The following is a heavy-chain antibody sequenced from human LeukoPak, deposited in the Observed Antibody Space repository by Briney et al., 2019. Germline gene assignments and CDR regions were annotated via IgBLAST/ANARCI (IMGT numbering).Heavy chain of an antibody. D-gene: IGHD4-17*01. V-gene: IGHV1-18*01. Sequence: ASVKVSCKASGYTFTTYDINWVRQAPGQGLEWMGWISAYNGNTNYAQKLQGRVTMTTDTSTSTAYMELRSLRSDDTAVYYCARSGYGDYESDYWGQGTLVTVSS. CDR1: GYTFTTYD. J-gene: IGHJ4*02. CDR3: ARSGYGDYESDY. CDR2: ISAYNGNT.